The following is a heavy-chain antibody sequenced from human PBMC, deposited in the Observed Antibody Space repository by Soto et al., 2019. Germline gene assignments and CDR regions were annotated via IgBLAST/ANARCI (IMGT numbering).Heavy chain of an antibody. CDR3: ARVVPACYPGWFDP. V-gene: IGHV4-30-2*01. Sequence: QLQLQESGSGLVKPSQTLSLTCAVSGASISSGGYAWSWIRQPPGKGLEWIGHIYDGGTTYYNPSLNSRVTRSVDRSKNQFSLKLSSVTAADTAVYYCARVVPACYPGWFDPWGQGTLVTVSS. D-gene: IGHD2-2*01. CDR1: GASISSGGYA. CDR2: IYDGGTT. J-gene: IGHJ5*02.